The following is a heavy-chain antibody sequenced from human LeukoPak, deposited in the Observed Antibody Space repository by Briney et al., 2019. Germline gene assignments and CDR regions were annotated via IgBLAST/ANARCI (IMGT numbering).Heavy chain of an antibody. CDR2: INSDGSST. Sequence: PGGSLRLSCAASGFTVSSNYMSWVRQAPGKGLVWVSRINSDGSSTSYADSVKGRFTISRDNAKNTLYLQMNSLRAEDTAVYYCARDRYYYDSSGYYSQVNDYWGQGTLVTVSS. J-gene: IGHJ4*02. CDR3: ARDRYYYDSSGYYSQVNDY. V-gene: IGHV3-74*01. CDR1: GFTVSSNY. D-gene: IGHD3-22*01.